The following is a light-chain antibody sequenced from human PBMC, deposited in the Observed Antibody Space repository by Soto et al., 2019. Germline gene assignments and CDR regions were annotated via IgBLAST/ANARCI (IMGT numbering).Light chain of an antibody. V-gene: IGKV1-39*01. J-gene: IGKJ1*01. Sequence: DIQMTQSPSSLSASLGDSVTITCRASQSISSYLNWYQQKPGKAPKLLIYAASSLQSGVPSGFSGSGSGTDFTLTISSLQPDDFATYYCQQYSSDSPTWTFGQGTKVDIK. CDR1: QSISSY. CDR2: AAS. CDR3: QQYSSDSPTWT.